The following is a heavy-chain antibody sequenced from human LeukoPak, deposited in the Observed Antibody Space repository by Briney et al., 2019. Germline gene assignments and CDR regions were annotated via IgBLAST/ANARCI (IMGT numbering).Heavy chain of an antibody. V-gene: IGHV3-23*01. Sequence: GGSLRLSCAASGLTFNSHAMSWVRQAPRKGLEWVSGITGSGGSTYYAESVKGRFTISRDNSKNTLYLQMNSLRAEDTAVYYCARGVVPAARGWFDPWGQGTLVTVSS. CDR2: ITGSGGST. D-gene: IGHD2-2*01. CDR3: ARGVVPAARGWFDP. J-gene: IGHJ5*02. CDR1: GLTFNSHA.